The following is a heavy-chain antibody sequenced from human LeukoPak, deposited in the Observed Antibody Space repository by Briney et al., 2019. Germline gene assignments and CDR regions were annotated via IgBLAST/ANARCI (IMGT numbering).Heavy chain of an antibody. CDR2: INPNSGGT. Sequence: ASVKVSCKASGYTFTSYDINWVRQATGQGLEWMGWINPNSGGTNYAQKFQGRVTMTRDTSISTAYMELSRLRSDDTAVYYCARDLGYCSGGSCYSESFDYWGQGTLVTVSS. D-gene: IGHD2-15*01. CDR1: GYTFTSYD. V-gene: IGHV1-2*02. CDR3: ARDLGYCSGGSCYSESFDY. J-gene: IGHJ4*02.